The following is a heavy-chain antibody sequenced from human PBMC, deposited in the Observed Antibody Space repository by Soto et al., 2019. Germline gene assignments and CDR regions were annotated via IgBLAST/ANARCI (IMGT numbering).Heavy chain of an antibody. CDR1: GGSISSGGFS. D-gene: IGHD3-16*01. Sequence: QLQLQESGSGLVKPSQTLSLTCAVSGGSISSGGFSWSWFRQPPGKGLEWIGYIYHSGSTDYNPSLMSRVTITVDRSRNQFSLNLGSVTAADAVVYYCASTHYVGNCSCVFDIWGQGTMVTVSS. J-gene: IGHJ3*02. V-gene: IGHV4-30-2*01. CDR2: IYHSGST. CDR3: ASTHYVGNCSCVFDI.